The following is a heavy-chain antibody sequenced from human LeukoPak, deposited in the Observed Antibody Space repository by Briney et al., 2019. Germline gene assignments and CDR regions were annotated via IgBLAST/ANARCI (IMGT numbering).Heavy chain of an antibody. D-gene: IGHD3-10*01. CDR2: ISGSGGST. J-gene: IGHJ4*02. CDR1: GFTFSSYA. Sequence: PGGSLRLSCAASGFTFSSYAMSWVRQAPGKGLEWVSAISGSGGSTYYADSVKGRFSISRDNSQNTQYLQVNSLRAEDTAIYYCAKAYHYGAGSSFDYWGQGILVTVSS. CDR3: AKAYHYGAGSSFDY. V-gene: IGHV3-23*01.